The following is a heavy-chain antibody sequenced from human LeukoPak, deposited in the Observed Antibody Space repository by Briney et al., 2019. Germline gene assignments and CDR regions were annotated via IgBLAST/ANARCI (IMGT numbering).Heavy chain of an antibody. V-gene: IGHV1-8*01. J-gene: IGHJ5*02. CDR2: MNPNSGNT. CDR3: ARGRRQNWFDP. Sequence: ASVKVSCTASGYTFTSYDINWVRQATGQGLEWMGWMNPNSGNTGYAQKFQGRVTMTRNISISTAYMELSSLRSEDTAVYYCARGRRQNWFDPWGQGTLVTVSS. CDR1: GYTFTSYD.